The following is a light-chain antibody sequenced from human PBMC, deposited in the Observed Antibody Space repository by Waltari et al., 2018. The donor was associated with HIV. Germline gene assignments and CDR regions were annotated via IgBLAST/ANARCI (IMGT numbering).Light chain of an antibody. Sequence: EIVLTQSPATLSLSPGERATLSCRASQSVSNYLAWYQQKPGQGPRLLIYGASSRATGIPARFSGSGSGTDFTLTISSLEPGDFGVYYGQHRSNWPITFGQGTRLEIK. CDR1: QSVSNY. V-gene: IGKV3-11*01. J-gene: IGKJ5*01. CDR3: QHRSNWPIT. CDR2: GAS.